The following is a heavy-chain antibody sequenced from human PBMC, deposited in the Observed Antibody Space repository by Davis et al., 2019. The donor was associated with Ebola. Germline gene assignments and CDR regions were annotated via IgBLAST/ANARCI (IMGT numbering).Heavy chain of an antibody. CDR3: ASLRRTITGMDDAFDI. Sequence: QVSCKDSGNSFTSHWIGWVRQMPGKGLEWMGIIYTGDSDTRYSPSFRGQVAISADKSIKTAFLQWSSLKASDTAMYYCASLRRTITGMDDAFDIWGQGTMVTVSS. J-gene: IGHJ3*02. CDR1: GNSFTSHW. V-gene: IGHV5-51*01. CDR2: IYTGDSDT. D-gene: IGHD2-8*02.